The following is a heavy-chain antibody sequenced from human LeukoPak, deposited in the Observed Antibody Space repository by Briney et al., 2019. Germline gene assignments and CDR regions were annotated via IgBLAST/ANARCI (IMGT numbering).Heavy chain of an antibody. V-gene: IGHV3-48*04. D-gene: IGHD4-23*01. Sequence: GGSLRLSCAASGFTFSTYSMNWVRQAPGKGLEWVSYISSSGSTIYYADSVKGRFTISRDNAKNSLYLQMNSLRAEDTAVYYCARHSFDGGSTKRDAFDIWGQGTMVTVSS. CDR2: ISSSGSTI. J-gene: IGHJ3*02. CDR3: ARHSFDGGSTKRDAFDI. CDR1: GFTFSTYS.